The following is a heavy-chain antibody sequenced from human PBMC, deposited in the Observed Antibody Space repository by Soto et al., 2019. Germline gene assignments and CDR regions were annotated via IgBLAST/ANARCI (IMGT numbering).Heavy chain of an antibody. CDR3: ARHKGPQLWLQRLLFDY. V-gene: IGHV5-10-1*01. Sequence: VSLSISCSGSRYSSTRCWMNCVNQMPGKGLEWMGRIDPSDSYTNYSPSFQGHVTISADKSISTAYLQWSSLKASDTAMYYCARHKGPQLWLQRLLFDYWGQGTRVTVSS. CDR1: RYSSTRCW. D-gene: IGHD5-18*01. J-gene: IGHJ4*02. CDR2: IDPSDSYT.